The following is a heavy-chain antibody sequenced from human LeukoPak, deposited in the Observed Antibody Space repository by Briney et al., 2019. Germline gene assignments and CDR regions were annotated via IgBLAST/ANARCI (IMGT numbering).Heavy chain of an antibody. Sequence: SETLSLTCTVSGGSISSYYWSWIRQPPGKGLEWIGYIYYSGSTNYNPSLKSRVTISVDTSKNQLSLKLSSATAADTAVYYCARTNWGLYYYYGMDVWGQGTTVTVSS. D-gene: IGHD7-27*01. CDR2: IYYSGST. J-gene: IGHJ6*02. CDR1: GGSISSYY. V-gene: IGHV4-59*01. CDR3: ARTNWGLYYYYGMDV.